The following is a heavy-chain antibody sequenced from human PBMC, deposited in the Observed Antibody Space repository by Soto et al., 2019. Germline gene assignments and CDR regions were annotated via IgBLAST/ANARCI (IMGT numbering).Heavy chain of an antibody. V-gene: IGHV3-64*01. Sequence: GESLKTSCAASGFTFSCYAMHWVRQAPGKGLEYVSAISSNGGSTYYANSVKGRFTISRDNSKNTLYLQMGSLRAEDMAVYYCARDGYGSGSYYSFWFPAGPDYWGQGTLVTVSS. CDR1: GFTFSCYA. J-gene: IGHJ4*02. CDR3: ARDGYGSGSYYSFWFPAGPDY. CDR2: ISSNGGST. D-gene: IGHD3-10*01.